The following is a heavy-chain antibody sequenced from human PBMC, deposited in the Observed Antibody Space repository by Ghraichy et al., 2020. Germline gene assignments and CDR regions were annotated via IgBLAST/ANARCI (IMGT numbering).Heavy chain of an antibody. CDR3: AKGGWLDD. D-gene: IGHD2-15*01. V-gene: IGHV3-23*01. CDR2: ISSSGSNT. CDR1: GFNFSIYE. Sequence: GEALNISCAASGFNFSIYEMSWARQSPGKGLEWVAFISSSGSNTYYADSVRGRFTISRDNSKNALYLQMNALRTEDTAVYYCAKGGWLDDWGQGTLVTVSS. J-gene: IGHJ4*02.